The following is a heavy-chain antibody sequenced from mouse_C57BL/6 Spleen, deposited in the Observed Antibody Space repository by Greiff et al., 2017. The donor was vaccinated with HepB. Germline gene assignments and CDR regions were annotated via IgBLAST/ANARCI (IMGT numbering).Heavy chain of an antibody. CDR2: ISYDGSN. Sequence: EVQVVESGPGLVKPSQSLSLTCSVTGYSITSGYYWNWIRQFPGNKLEWMGYISYDGSNNYNPSLKNRISITRDTSKNQFFLKLNSVTTEDTATYYCAREDASSWGFAYWGQGTLVTVSA. CDR1: GYSITSGYY. D-gene: IGHD1-1*01. J-gene: IGHJ3*01. CDR3: AREDASSWGFAY. V-gene: IGHV3-6*01.